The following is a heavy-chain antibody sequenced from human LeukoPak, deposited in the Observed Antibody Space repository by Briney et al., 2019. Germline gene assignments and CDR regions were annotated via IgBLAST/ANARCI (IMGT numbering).Heavy chain of an antibody. CDR1: GYTFTGYY. CDR2: INPNSGGT. V-gene: IGHV1-2*02. D-gene: IGHD3-10*01. Sequence: GASVKVSCKASGYTFTGYYMHWVRQAPGQGLEWMGWINPNSGGTNYAQKFQGRVTMTRDTSISTAYMELSRLRSDDTAVYYCAREQYGSGSYGNDYWGQGTLVTVSS. J-gene: IGHJ4*02. CDR3: AREQYGSGSYGNDY.